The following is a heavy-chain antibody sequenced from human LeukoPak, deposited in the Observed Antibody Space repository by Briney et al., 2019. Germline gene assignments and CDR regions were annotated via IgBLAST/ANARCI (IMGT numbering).Heavy chain of an antibody. CDR2: IYTSGST. CDR3: ARERIAARLISGTNWFDP. CDR1: GGSISSYY. D-gene: IGHD6-6*01. V-gene: IGHV4-4*07. J-gene: IGHJ5*02. Sequence: SETLSLTCTVSGGSISSYYWSWIRQPAGKGLEWIGRIYTSGSTNYNPSLKSRVTMSVDTSKNQFSLKLSSVTAADTAVYSCARERIAARLISGTNWFDPWGQGTLVTVSS.